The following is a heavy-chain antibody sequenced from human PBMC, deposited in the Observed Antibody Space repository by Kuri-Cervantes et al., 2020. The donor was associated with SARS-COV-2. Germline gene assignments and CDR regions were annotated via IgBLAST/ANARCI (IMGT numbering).Heavy chain of an antibody. D-gene: IGHD6-13*01. Sequence: GGSLRLSCAASGFTFSSYSMNWVRQAPGKGLEWVSSISSSSSYIYYADSVKGRFTISRDNAKNSLYLQMNSLRAEDTAVYYCARDVAAGRAYYYYMDVWGKGTTVT. CDR1: GFTFSSYS. V-gene: IGHV3-21*01. J-gene: IGHJ6*03. CDR3: ARDVAAGRAYYYYMDV. CDR2: ISSSSSYI.